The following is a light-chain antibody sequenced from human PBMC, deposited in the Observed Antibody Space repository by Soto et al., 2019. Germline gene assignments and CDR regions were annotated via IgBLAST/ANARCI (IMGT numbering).Light chain of an antibody. CDR3: QQYDSVPQT. CDR2: GAS. J-gene: IGKJ2*01. CDR1: QSVGRSY. Sequence: EIVLTQSPGTLSLSPGERATLSCSASQSVGRSYLAWYQHKPGQAPRLLIYGASSRATDIPDRFSGSESGTDFTLTISRLEPEDFALYYCQQYDSVPQTFGQGTKLEI. V-gene: IGKV3-20*01.